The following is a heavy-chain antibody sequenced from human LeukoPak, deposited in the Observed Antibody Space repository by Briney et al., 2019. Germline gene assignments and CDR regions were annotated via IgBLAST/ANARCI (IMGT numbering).Heavy chain of an antibody. J-gene: IGHJ4*02. CDR2: INTNTGNP. V-gene: IGHV7-4-1*02. CDR3: ASGYCSGGSCYFSTLLDY. CDR1: GYTFTSYA. D-gene: IGHD2-15*01. Sequence: GASVKVSCKASGYTFTSYAMNWVRQAPGQGLEWMGWINTNTGNPTYAQGFTGRFVFSLDTSVSTAYLQISSLKAEDTAVYYCASGYCSGGSCYFSTLLDYWGQGTLVTVSS.